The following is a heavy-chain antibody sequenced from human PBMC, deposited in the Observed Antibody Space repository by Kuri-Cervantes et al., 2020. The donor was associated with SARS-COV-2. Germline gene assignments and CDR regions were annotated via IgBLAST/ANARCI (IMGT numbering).Heavy chain of an antibody. D-gene: IGHD6-6*01. CDR1: RYTFTSYA. J-gene: IGHJ6*03. Sequence: SVTVSCKASRYTFTSYAMNWVRQAPGQGREWMGWINTNTGDPTYAQGFTGRFVFSLDTSVSTAYLQTSSLKAEDPAVYYCARAGGIAARRRGTYHYYYMDVWGKGTTVTVSS. CDR3: ARAGGIAARRRGTYHYYYMDV. CDR2: INTNTGDP. V-gene: IGHV7-4-1*02.